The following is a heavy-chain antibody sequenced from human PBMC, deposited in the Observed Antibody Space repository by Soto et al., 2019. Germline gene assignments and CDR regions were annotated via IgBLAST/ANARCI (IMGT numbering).Heavy chain of an antibody. V-gene: IGHV1-3*01. CDR1: GYTFANYA. J-gene: IGHJ5*01. CDR2: MNGGSGST. CDR3: ARSPPPLGRFDS. Sequence: QLVQSGAEVKKPGASVKVSCKASGYTFANYAMQWVRQAPGQRLEWMGWMNGGSGSTRYSQNFQGRLTITRDSSANTVYMELSSLRSGDTAIYYCARSPPPLGRFDSWGQGTLVTVSS.